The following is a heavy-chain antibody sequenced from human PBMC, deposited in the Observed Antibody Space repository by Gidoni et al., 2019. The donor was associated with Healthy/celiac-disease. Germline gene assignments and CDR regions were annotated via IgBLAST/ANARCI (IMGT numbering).Heavy chain of an antibody. CDR3: ASHPSSSSAFDI. J-gene: IGHJ3*02. CDR1: GGSISSYY. Sequence: QVQLQESGPGLVKPSETLSLTCTVSGGSISSYYWSWIRQPPGKGLEWIGYIYYSGSTNYNPSLKSRVTISVDTSKNQFSLKLSSVTAADTAVYYCASHPSSSSAFDIWGQGTMVTVSS. V-gene: IGHV4-59*01. CDR2: IYYSGST. D-gene: IGHD6-6*01.